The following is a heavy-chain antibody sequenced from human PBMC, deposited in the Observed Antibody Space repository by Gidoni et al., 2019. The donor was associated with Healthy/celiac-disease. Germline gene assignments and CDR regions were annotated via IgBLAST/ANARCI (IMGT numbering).Heavy chain of an antibody. CDR3: AKRTIFGVVTVSGGMDV. V-gene: IGHV3-23*01. CDR2: ISGSGGST. CDR1: GFTFSSYA. Sequence: EVQLLESGGGLVQPGGSLRLSCAASGFTFSSYAMSWVRQAPGKGLDWVSAISGSGGSTYYADSVKGRFTISRDNSKNTLYLQMNSLRAEDTAVYYCAKRTIFGVVTVSGGMDVWGQGTTVTVSS. D-gene: IGHD3-3*01. J-gene: IGHJ6*02.